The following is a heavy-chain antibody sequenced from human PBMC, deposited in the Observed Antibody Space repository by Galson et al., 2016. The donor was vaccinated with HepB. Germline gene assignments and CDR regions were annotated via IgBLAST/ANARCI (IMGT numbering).Heavy chain of an antibody. J-gene: IGHJ5*02. CDR3: ARDFGCIAADGTVGWFDP. D-gene: IGHD6-13*01. CDR2: IWYDGSTK. Sequence: SLRLSCAASGFTFNYYGMHWVRQAPGKGLEWVAVIWYDGSTKYYGDSVKGRFTISQDNSKNTLYLQMNIMRVYDTAVYYCARDFGCIAADGTVGWFDPRGQGTLVTVSS. CDR1: GFTFNYYG. V-gene: IGHV3-33*01.